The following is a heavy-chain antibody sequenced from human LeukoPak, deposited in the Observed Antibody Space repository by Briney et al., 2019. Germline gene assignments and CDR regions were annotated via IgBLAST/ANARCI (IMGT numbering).Heavy chain of an antibody. CDR3: ARPVRGNGMDV. V-gene: IGHV5-51*01. CDR1: GYSFTSYW. J-gene: IGHJ6*02. Sequence: GESLKISCKGSGYSFTSYWIGWVRPTPGKGLGWMGIINPDDSEIKYSPSLQGQVTISADKSISTAYLQWSSLKASDTAMYYCARPVRGNGMDVWGQGTTVTVSS. CDR2: INPDDSEI.